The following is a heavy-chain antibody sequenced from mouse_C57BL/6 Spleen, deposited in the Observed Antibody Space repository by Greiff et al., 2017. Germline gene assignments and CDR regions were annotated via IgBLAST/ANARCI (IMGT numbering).Heavy chain of an antibody. CDR3: ARYGSSYDWFAY. CDR1: GFNIKDYY. V-gene: IGHV14-2*01. Sequence: EVQLQQSGAELVKPGASVKLSCTASGFNIKDYYMHWVKKRTEQGLEWIGRIDPEDGETKYAPKCQGKATLTADTSSNTAYLQLSSLTSEDTAVYYCARYGSSYDWFAYWGQGTLVTVSA. CDR2: IDPEDGET. D-gene: IGHD1-1*01. J-gene: IGHJ3*01.